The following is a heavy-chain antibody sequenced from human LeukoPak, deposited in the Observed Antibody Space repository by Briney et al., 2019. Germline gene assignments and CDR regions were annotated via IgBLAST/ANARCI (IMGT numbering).Heavy chain of an antibody. V-gene: IGHV3-7*01. D-gene: IGHD2-15*01. CDR3: GRFGYVSAVDT. J-gene: IGHJ5*02. CDR2: IEPAGSAT. CDR1: GFAFSSYW. Sequence: GSLRLSCGASGFAFSSYWMTWLRQAPGKGLEFVANIEPAGSATYYADSVKGRLTISRDNTKNLLYLQMNSLTAEDSAVYHCGRFGYVSAVDTWGQGALVTVSS.